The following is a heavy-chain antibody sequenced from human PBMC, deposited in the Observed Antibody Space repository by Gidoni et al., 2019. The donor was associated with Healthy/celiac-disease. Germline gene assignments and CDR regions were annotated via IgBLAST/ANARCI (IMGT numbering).Heavy chain of an antibody. CDR1: GFTFRSYG. CDR2: RCDDGSNK. D-gene: IGHD6-13*01. J-gene: IGHJ6*02. Sequence: QVQLVESGGGVVQPGRSLSLYCAASGFTFRSYGMHWVRQAPGKGLEWGAVRCDDGSNKYYADSVKGRFTISRDNSKNTLYLQMISLRAEDTAVYYCAREDYSSSWPYYYYGMDVWGQGTTVTVSS. CDR3: AREDYSSSWPYYYYGMDV. V-gene: IGHV3-33*01.